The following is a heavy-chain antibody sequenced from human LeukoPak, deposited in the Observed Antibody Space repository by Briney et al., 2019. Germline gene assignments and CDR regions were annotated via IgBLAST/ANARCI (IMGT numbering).Heavy chain of an antibody. Sequence: SSVKVSCKASGGTFSSYGISLVRQAPGQGLEWMGGIIPIFGTTSYAQKFQGRVTITVDKSTNTAYMELSSLRSEDTAVYYCARSAANYYILTGRGAFDIWGQGTMVTVSS. CDR1: GGTFSSYG. CDR3: ARSAANYYILTGRGAFDI. CDR2: IIPIFGTT. D-gene: IGHD3-9*01. V-gene: IGHV1-69*06. J-gene: IGHJ3*02.